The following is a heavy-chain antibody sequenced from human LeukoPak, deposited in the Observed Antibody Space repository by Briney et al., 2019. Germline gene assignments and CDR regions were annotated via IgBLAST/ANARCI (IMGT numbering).Heavy chain of an antibody. D-gene: IGHD3-22*01. CDR1: GGSISSYY. V-gene: IGHV4-59*12. CDR2: IYYSGST. Sequence: SETLSLTCTVSGGSISSYYWSWIRQPPGKGLEWIGYIYYSGSTNYNPSLKSRVTISVDTSKSQFSLKLSSVTAADTAVYYCARERTYDSSGYYPFYDYWGQGTLVTVSS. CDR3: ARERTYDSSGYYPFYDY. J-gene: IGHJ4*02.